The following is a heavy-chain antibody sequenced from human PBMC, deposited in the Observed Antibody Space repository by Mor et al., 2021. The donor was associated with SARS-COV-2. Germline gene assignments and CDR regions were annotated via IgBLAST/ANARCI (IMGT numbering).Heavy chain of an antibody. D-gene: IGHD1-20*01. CDR2: ISSNGERT. Sequence: GLEWVSSISSNGERTFYADSAKGRFTVSRDNSQNTLFLEMNSLRADDTALYYCAKDQNGYNNYWGQGTLVTVS. J-gene: IGHJ4*02. V-gene: IGHV3-23*01. CDR3: AKDQNGYNNY.